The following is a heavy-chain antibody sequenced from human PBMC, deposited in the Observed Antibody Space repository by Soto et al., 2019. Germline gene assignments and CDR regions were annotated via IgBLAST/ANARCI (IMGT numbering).Heavy chain of an antibody. Sequence: SETLSLTCTVSGGSISSGDYYWSWIRQPPGKGLKWIGYIYYSGSTYYNPSLKSRVTISVDTSKNQFSLKLSSVTAADTAVYYCARQDTAMVTWFDPWGQGTLVTVSS. CDR2: IYYSGST. D-gene: IGHD5-18*01. J-gene: IGHJ5*02. CDR3: ARQDTAMVTWFDP. V-gene: IGHV4-30-4*01. CDR1: GGSISSGDYY.